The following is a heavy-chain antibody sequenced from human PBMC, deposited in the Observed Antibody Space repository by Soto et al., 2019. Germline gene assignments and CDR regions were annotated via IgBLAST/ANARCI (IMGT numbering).Heavy chain of an antibody. J-gene: IGHJ4*02. CDR3: ARECIAACPKPLDY. V-gene: IGHV3-30-3*01. Sequence: GGSLRLSCAASGFTFSSYAMHWVRQAPGTGLEWVAVISYDGSNKYYADSVKGRFTTSRDNSKNPLYLQMNSLRAEDTAVYYCARECIAACPKPLDYWRQGTLVTVSS. CDR2: ISYDGSNK. CDR1: GFTFSSYA. D-gene: IGHD6-6*01.